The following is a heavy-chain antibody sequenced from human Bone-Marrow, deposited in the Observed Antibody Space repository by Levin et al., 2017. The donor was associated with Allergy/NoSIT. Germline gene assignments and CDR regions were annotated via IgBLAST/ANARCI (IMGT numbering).Heavy chain of an antibody. Sequence: GESLKISCEDFGFNFRGYWMTWVRQAPGKGLEWVATINQDGSEKYYVDSVRGRFSISRDNAKNSLYLQMSSLRAEDTALFYCAKDGIPTNRPYGGNGFAVWGQGALVSVSS. CDR2: INQDGSEK. CDR1: GFNFRGYW. V-gene: IGHV3-7*03. CDR3: AKDGIPTNRPYGGNGFAV. D-gene: IGHD2-8*01. J-gene: IGHJ5*02.